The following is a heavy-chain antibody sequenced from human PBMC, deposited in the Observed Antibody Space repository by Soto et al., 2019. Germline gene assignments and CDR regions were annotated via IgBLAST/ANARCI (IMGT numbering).Heavy chain of an antibody. J-gene: IGHJ6*02. D-gene: IGHD5-12*01. Sequence: SETLSLTCTVSGGSISSGGYYWSWIRQHPGKGLEWIGYIYYSGSTYYNPSLKSRVTISVDTSKNQFSLKLSSVTAADTAVYYCARNGCSGYDWAFGYYYYGMDVWGQGTTVTVSS. CDR3: ARNGCSGYDWAFGYYYYGMDV. CDR1: GGSISSGGYY. CDR2: IYYSGST. V-gene: IGHV4-31*03.